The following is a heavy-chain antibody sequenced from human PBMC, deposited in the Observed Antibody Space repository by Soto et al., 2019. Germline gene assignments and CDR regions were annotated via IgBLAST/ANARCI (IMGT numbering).Heavy chain of an antibody. D-gene: IGHD5-12*01. CDR3: GKSEEMAEIILN. V-gene: IGHV3-74*01. CDR1: GFTFSSYS. Sequence: GGSLRLSCAASGFTFSSYSMNWVRQVPGKGLVWVSRIKSDGTRRDYAESVKGRFTISRDNAKNTLYLRMISLRVEDTAVYYCGKSEEMAEIILNWGQGSLVTVYS. J-gene: IGHJ4*02. CDR2: IKSDGTRR.